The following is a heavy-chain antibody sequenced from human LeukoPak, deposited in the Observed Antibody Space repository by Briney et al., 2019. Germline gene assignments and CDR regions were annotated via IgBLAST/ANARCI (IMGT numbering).Heavy chain of an antibody. CDR2: INPSGGST. J-gene: IGHJ4*02. Sequence: EASVKVSCKASGYTFTSYYMHWVRQAPGQGLEWMGIINPSGGSTSYAQKFQGRVTMTRDMSTSTVYMELSSPRSEDTAVYYCARDLERDCSGGSCYSRVYFDYWGQGTLVTVSS. CDR3: ARDLERDCSGGSCYSRVYFDY. D-gene: IGHD2-15*01. V-gene: IGHV1-46*01. CDR1: GYTFTSYY.